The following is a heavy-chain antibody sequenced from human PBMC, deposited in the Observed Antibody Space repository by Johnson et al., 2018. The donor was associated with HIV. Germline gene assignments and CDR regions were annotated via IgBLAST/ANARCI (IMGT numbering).Heavy chain of an antibody. CDR3: ARDAVTPI. CDR2: ISSNGGST. J-gene: IGHJ3*02. CDR1: GFTFSSYA. V-gene: IGHV3-64*01. Sequence: VQLVESGGGLVQPGGSLRLSCAASGFTFSSYAMHWVRQPPGKGLEYVSAISSNGGSTYYANSVKGRFTISRDNSKNTLYLQMGSLRAEDMAVYYCARDAVTPIWGQGTMVTVSS. D-gene: IGHD4-17*01.